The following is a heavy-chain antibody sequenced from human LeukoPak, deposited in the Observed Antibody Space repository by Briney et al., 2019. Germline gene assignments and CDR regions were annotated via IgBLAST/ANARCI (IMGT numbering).Heavy chain of an antibody. D-gene: IGHD3-22*01. J-gene: IGHJ3*02. CDR3: AKNAYYYDSSGYGDAFDI. Sequence: PGGSLRLSCAASGFTFSSYGMHWVRQAPGKGLEWVAVISYDGSNKYYADSVKGRFTISRDNAKNSLYLQMNSLRAEDTALYYCAKNAYYYDSSGYGDAFDIWGQGTMVTVSS. CDR2: ISYDGSNK. V-gene: IGHV3-30*18. CDR1: GFTFSSYG.